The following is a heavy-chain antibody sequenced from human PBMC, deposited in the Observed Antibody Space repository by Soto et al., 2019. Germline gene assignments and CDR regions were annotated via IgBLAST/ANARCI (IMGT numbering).Heavy chain of an antibody. CDR2: INQDGSEE. Sequence: GGSLRLSCAASGFTFSSYWMSWVRQAPGKGPEWVANINQDGSEEYYVASAGGRFTISRDNAKNSLFLRMDSLRAEDTAVYYCARDPRVVDYWGQGTLVTVSS. CDR1: GFTFSSYW. J-gene: IGHJ4*02. V-gene: IGHV3-7*05. CDR3: ARDPRVVDY.